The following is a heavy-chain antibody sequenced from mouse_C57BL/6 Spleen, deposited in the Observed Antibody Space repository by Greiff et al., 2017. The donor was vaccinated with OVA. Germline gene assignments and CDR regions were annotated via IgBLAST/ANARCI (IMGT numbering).Heavy chain of an antibody. J-gene: IGHJ4*01. CDR2: ISSGSSTI. Sequence: EVKLMESGGGLVKPGGSLKLSCAASGFTFSDYGMHWVRQAPEKGLEWVAYISSGSSTIYYADTVKGRFTISRDNAKNTLFLQMTSLRSEYTAMYYCARGSYYYAMDYWGQGTSVTVSS. CDR1: GFTFSDYG. V-gene: IGHV5-17*01. CDR3: ARGSYYYAMDY.